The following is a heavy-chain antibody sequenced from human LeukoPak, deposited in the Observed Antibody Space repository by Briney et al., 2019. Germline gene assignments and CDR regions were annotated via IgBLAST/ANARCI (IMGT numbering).Heavy chain of an antibody. CDR1: GGSISSSSYY. Sequence: SETLSLTCTVSGGSISSSSYYWGWIRQPPGKGLEWIGSIYYSGSTYYNQSPKSRVTISVDTSKNQFSLKLSSVTAADTAVYYCAELGITMIGGVWGKGTTVTISS. CDR3: AELGITMIGGV. V-gene: IGHV4-39*01. CDR2: IYYSGST. J-gene: IGHJ6*04. D-gene: IGHD3-10*02.